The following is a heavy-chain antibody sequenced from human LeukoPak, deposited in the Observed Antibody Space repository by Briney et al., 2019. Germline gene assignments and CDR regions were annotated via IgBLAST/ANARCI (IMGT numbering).Heavy chain of an antibody. CDR1: GFSLSTSGMC. D-gene: IGHD4-4*01. CDR2: IDWDDDK. CDR3: ARIQYSNYVADY. V-gene: IGHV2-70*11. Sequence: SGPALVKPTQTLTLTCTFSGFSLSTSGMCVSWIRQPPGKALEWLARIDWDDDKYYSTSLKTRLTISKDTSKNQVVLTMTNMDPVDTATYYCARIQYSNYVADYWGQGTLSPSPQ. J-gene: IGHJ4*02.